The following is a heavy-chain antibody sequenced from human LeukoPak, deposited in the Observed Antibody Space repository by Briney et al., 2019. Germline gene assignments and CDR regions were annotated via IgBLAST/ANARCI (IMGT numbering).Heavy chain of an antibody. J-gene: IGHJ5*02. CDR1: GFTFSSYS. Sequence: GGSLRLSCAASGFTFSSYSMNWVRQAPGKGLEWVSYISSSSSTIYYADSVKGRFTISRDNAKNSLYLQMNSLRAEDTAVYYCARRSSSWYDLSVFWFDPWGQGTLVTVSS. V-gene: IGHV3-48*01. D-gene: IGHD6-13*01. CDR3: ARRSSSWYDLSVFWFDP. CDR2: ISSSSSTI.